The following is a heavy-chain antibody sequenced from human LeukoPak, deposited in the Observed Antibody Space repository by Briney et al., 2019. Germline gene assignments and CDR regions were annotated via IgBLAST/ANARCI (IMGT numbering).Heavy chain of an antibody. Sequence: GASVKVSCKVSGYTLTELSMHWVRQAPGKGLEWMGGFDPEDGETIYAQKFQGRVTMTEDTSTDTAHMELSSLRSEDTAVYYCATGKGRRLYIVGATNVLLNWGQGTLVTVSS. D-gene: IGHD1-26*01. J-gene: IGHJ4*02. CDR1: GYTLTELS. CDR2: FDPEDGET. V-gene: IGHV1-24*01. CDR3: ATGKGRRLYIVGATNVLLN.